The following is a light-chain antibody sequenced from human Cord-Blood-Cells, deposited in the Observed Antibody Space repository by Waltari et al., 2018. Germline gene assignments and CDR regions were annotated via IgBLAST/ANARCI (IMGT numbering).Light chain of an antibody. CDR2: AAS. V-gene: IGKV1-39*01. J-gene: IGKJ5*01. Sequence: DIQMTQSPSSLSASVGDRVTITCRASQNISSYLNWYQQKPGKAPKLLIYAASSLQSGVPARFSGSGSGTEFTLTISSLQPEDFATYDCQQSYSTPPITFGQGTRLEIK. CDR1: QNISSY. CDR3: QQSYSTPPIT.